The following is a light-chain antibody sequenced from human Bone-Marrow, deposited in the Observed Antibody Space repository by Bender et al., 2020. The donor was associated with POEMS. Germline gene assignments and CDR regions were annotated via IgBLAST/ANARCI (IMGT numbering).Light chain of an antibody. V-gene: IGLV3-1*01. J-gene: IGLJ2*01. Sequence: SYDLTQPPSVSVSPGQTAIIPCSGDNLGDKSACRYQQRPGQPPMLILYQDDKRPSGVSNRFSAAKSGNTASLTISDLQAEDETVYYCFSYVGGKTFGFAGGTKLTVL. CDR2: QDD. CDR3: FSYVGGKTFG. CDR1: NLGDKS.